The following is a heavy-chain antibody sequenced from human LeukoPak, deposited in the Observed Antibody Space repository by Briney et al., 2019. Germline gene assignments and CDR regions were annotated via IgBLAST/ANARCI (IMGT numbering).Heavy chain of an antibody. D-gene: IGHD6-13*01. CDR1: GYTFTDYY. V-gene: IGHV1-69-2*01. CDR2: VDPEDGET. CDR3: AAKGIAAAAIDY. J-gene: IGHJ4*02. Sequence: ASVKVSCKVSGYTFTDYYMHWVQQAPGKGLEWMGLVDPEDGETIYAEKFQGRVTITADTSTDTAYMELSSLRSEDTAVYYCAAKGIAAAAIDYWGQGTLVTVSS.